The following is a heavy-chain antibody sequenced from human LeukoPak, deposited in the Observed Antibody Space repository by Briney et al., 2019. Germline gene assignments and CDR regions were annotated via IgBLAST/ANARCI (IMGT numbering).Heavy chain of an antibody. CDR2: IKQDGSEK. CDR1: GFTFSSYW. D-gene: IGHD3-10*01. Sequence: PGGSLRLSCAASGFTFSSYWMSWVRQAPGKGLEWVANIKQDGSEKYYVDSVKGRFTISRDNAKNSLYLQMNSLRAEDTAVYYCARVALLWFGELSPLDYWGQGTLVTVSS. CDR3: ARVALLWFGELSPLDY. J-gene: IGHJ4*02. V-gene: IGHV3-7*01.